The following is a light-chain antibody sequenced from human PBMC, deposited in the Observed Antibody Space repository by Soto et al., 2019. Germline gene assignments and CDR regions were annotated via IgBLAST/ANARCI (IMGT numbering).Light chain of an antibody. V-gene: IGLV2-14*01. CDR3: NSYTGSSTYV. CDR1: KSDVGGYNY. Sequence: QSALTQPASVTGSPGQSITISCTGTKSDVGGYNYVSWYQHHPGKAPKLMIYEVSHRPSGVSDRFSGSKSGNTASLTISGLQVEDEADYYCNSYTGSSTYVFGTGTKVTV. J-gene: IGLJ1*01. CDR2: EVS.